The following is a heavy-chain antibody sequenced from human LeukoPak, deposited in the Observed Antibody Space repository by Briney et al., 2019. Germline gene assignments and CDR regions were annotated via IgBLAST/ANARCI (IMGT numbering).Heavy chain of an antibody. J-gene: IGHJ4*02. CDR3: AKGSGNWGTNFDY. D-gene: IGHD7-27*01. V-gene: IGHV3-23*01. CDR1: GFTFSSYG. Sequence: PGGSLRLSCAASGFTFSSYGMSWVRQAPGKGLEWVSAISGGGISTYYADSVKGRFTISRDNSKNTLYLQMNSLRVEDTAVYYCAKGSGNWGTNFDYWGQGTLVTVSS. CDR2: ISGGGIST.